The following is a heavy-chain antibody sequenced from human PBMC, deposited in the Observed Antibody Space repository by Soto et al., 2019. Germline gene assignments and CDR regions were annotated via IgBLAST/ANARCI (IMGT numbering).Heavy chain of an antibody. CDR2: IYHSGST. CDR1: GGSISSSNW. J-gene: IGHJ4*02. V-gene: IGHV4-4*02. D-gene: IGHD2-2*01. CDR3: ASLGGGYCSSTSCRTYYFDY. Sequence: SETLSLTCAVSGGSISSSNWWRWVRQPPGEGLEWIGEIYHSGSTNYNPSLKGRVTISVDNSKNQFSLKLSSMTAADTAVYYCASLGGGYCSSTSCRTYYFDYWGQGTLVTVSS.